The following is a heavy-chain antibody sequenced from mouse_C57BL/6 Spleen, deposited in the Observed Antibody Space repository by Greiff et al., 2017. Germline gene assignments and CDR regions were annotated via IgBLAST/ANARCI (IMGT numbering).Heavy chain of an antibody. CDR2: IYPGDGDN. CDR3: ARYYGNYVRYFDY. Sequence: QVQLQQSGPELVKPGASVKISCKASGYAFSSSWMNWVKQRPGKGLEWIGRIYPGDGDNNYNGKIKGKATLTADKSSRTAYMQLSILTSEDSAVYFCARYYGNYVRYFDYWGQGTTLSVSS. CDR1: GYAFSSSW. D-gene: IGHD2-1*01. V-gene: IGHV1-82*01. J-gene: IGHJ2*01.